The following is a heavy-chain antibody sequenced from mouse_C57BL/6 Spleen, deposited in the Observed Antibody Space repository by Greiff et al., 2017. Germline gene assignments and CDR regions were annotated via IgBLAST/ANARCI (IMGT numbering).Heavy chain of an antibody. D-gene: IGHD1-1*01. V-gene: IGHV1-15*01. CDR2: IDPETGGT. CDR1: GYTFTDYE. J-gene: IGHJ3*01. Sequence: QVQLQQSGAELVRPGASVTLSCKASGYTFTDYEMHWVKQTPVRGLEWIGAIDPETGGTAYNQKFKGKAILTADKSSSTAYMQLSSLTSEDSAVYYCAKGYSSYESWFAYRGQAALVTVSA. CDR3: AKGYSSYESWFAY.